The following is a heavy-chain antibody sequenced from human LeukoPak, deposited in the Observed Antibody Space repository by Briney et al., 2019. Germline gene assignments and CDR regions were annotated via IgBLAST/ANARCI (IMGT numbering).Heavy chain of an antibody. J-gene: IGHJ4*02. CDR2: ISYSGSS. CDR3: ASGIGVARRVDY. CDR1: GGSISGYY. Sequence: SETLSLTCTVSGGSISGYYWSWIRQPPGKGLEWIGYISYSGSSDYNPSLKSRVTILVDTFKNQFSLKLSSVTAADTAVYYCASGIGVARRVDYWGQGTLVTVSS. D-gene: IGHD6-6*01. V-gene: IGHV4-59*01.